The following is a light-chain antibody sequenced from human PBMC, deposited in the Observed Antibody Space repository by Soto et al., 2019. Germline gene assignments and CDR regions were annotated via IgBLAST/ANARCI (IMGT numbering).Light chain of an antibody. V-gene: IGLV1-44*01. J-gene: IGLJ3*02. CDR1: SSNIGANS. CDR3: AAWDDSLSGV. CDR2: STN. Sequence: QSVLTQPPSVSGTPGQRVTISCSGSSSNIGANSVNWYQQFPGAAPKLLIYSTNQRPSGVPDRFSASKSGTTASLAISGLQSEDEADYYCAAWDDSLSGVFGGGTKLTVL.